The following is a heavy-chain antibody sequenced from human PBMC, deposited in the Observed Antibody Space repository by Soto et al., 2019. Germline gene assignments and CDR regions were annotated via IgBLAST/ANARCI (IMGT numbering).Heavy chain of an antibody. CDR3: ARDDGDRIYWYFDL. CDR1: GGSISSYY. V-gene: IGHV4-59*01. J-gene: IGHJ2*01. D-gene: IGHD4-17*01. Sequence: QVQLQESGPGLVKHSETLSLTCTVSGGSISSYYWSWIRQPPGKGLEWIGYIYYSGSTNYNPSLKSRVTISVDTSKNQFSLKLSSVTAADTAVYYCARDDGDRIYWYFDLWGRGTLVTVSS. CDR2: IYYSGST.